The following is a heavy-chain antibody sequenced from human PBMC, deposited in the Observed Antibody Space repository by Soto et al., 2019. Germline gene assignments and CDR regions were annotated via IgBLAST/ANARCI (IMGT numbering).Heavy chain of an antibody. J-gene: IGHJ6*04. CDR1: GGSFSGYY. CDR2: INHSGST. V-gene: IGHV4-34*01. D-gene: IGHD6-13*01. Sequence: PSETLSLTCAVYGGSFSGYYWSWIRQPPGKGLEWIGEINHSGSTNYNPSLKSRVTISVDTSKNQFSLKLSSVTAADTAVYYCARGYSSSWYYYYYGKDVWGDRTTVPVRS. CDR3: ARGYSSSWYYYYYGKDV.